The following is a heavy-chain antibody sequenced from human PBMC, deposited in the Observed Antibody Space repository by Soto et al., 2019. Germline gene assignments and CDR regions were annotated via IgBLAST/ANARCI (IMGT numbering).Heavy chain of an antibody. V-gene: IGHV4-4*02. D-gene: IGHD3-10*01. J-gene: IGHJ5*02. CDR1: SGSISSSNW. CDR2: IYHSGST. Sequence: QVQLQESGPGLVKPSGTLSLTCAVSSGSISSSNWWSWVRQPPGKGLEWIGEIYHSGSTNYNPSLKSRVTISVDKSKNQFSLKLSSVTAADTAVYYCARIVGVRFGELLKHNWFDPWGQGTLVTVSS. CDR3: ARIVGVRFGELLKHNWFDP.